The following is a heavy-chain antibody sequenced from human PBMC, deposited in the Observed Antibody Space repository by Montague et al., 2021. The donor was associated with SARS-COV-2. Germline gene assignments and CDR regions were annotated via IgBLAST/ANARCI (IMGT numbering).Heavy chain of an antibody. CDR2: IKHDGSEK. J-gene: IGHJ4*02. D-gene: IGHD1-26*01. CDR3: ARGPLWGTGSYYKEHYFDH. CDR1: GFPFSTYC. Sequence: SLRLSCAASGFPFSTYCMPWVRQAPGKGLEWVANIKHDGSEKYYVDSIKGRFTVSRDNGKNTLFLQMNSLRVEDTAVYYCARGPLWGTGSYYKEHYFDHWGQGTLVTVAS. V-gene: IGHV3-7*01.